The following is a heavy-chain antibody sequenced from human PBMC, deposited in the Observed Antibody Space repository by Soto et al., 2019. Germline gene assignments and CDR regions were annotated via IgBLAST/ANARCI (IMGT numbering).Heavy chain of an antibody. J-gene: IGHJ4*02. CDR1: GFTFSSYA. D-gene: IGHD2-8*01. V-gene: IGHV3-48*01. CDR3: ARDKPRYCTNGVCPPGHFDY. CDR2: ISSSSSSI. Sequence: GGSLRLSCSASGFTFSSYAMHWVRQAPGKGLEYVSYISSSSSSIYYVDSVKGRFTISRDNAKNSLYLQMNSLRAEDTAVYYCARDKPRYCTNGVCPPGHFDYWGQGTLVTVSS.